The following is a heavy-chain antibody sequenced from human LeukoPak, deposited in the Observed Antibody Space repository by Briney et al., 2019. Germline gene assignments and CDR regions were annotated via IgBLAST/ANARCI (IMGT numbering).Heavy chain of an antibody. CDR1: GFSLTNFA. CDR2: IIGSSGDT. V-gene: IGHV3-23*01. D-gene: IGHD5-12*01. Sequence: PGGSLRLSCAASGFSLTNFAMSWVRQAPGKGLEWVSLIIGSSGDTFYADSVKGRFNISRDNSKNRLYLQMNRLRAEDTALYYCAKGAYDYIEMGYFDYWGLGTPVTVSS. J-gene: IGHJ4*02. CDR3: AKGAYDYIEMGYFDY.